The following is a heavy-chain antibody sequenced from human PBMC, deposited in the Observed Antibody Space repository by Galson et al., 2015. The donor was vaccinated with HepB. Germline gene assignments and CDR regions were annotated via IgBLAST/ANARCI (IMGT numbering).Heavy chain of an antibody. V-gene: IGHV3-21*01. J-gene: IGHJ4*02. CDR1: GFTFSSYT. Sequence: SLRLSCAASGFTFSSYTLNWVRQAPGKGLEWVASISGSDDIYYADSAKGRFTISRDSTKNSLYLQMDSLRAEDTAVYYCARGLNWNLNFDHWGQGTLVTVSS. CDR2: ISGSDDI. D-gene: IGHD1-7*01. CDR3: ARGLNWNLNFDH.